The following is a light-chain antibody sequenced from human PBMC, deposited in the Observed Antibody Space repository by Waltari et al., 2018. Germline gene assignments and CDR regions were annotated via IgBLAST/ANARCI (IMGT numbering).Light chain of an antibody. CDR2: DAS. Sequence: VVLTQSPATLFVSPGESAIISCGSSQSVSSNLAWYQQKPGQPPRLLIYDASTRATSIPAKFRGSGSGTEFTLTINSLQSEDSATYYCQQYNRWPPITFGQGTRLEIK. CDR1: QSVSSN. J-gene: IGKJ5*01. V-gene: IGKV3-15*01. CDR3: QQYNRWPPIT.